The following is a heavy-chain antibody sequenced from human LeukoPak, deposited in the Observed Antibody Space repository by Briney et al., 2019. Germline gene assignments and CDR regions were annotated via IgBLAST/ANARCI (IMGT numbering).Heavy chain of an antibody. CDR2: INSDGSST. CDR1: GFTFSSYW. J-gene: IGHJ4*02. Sequence: GGSLRLSCAASGFTFSSYWMHWVRHAPGKGLVWVSRINSDGSSTNYADSVKGRFTISRGNAKNTLYLQMNSLRAEDTAVYYCARVPFDYYDSSGPFDYWGQGTLVTVSS. V-gene: IGHV3-74*01. D-gene: IGHD3-22*01. CDR3: ARVPFDYYDSSGPFDY.